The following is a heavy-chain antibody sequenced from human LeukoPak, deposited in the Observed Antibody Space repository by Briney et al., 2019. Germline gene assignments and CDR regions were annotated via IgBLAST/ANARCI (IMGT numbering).Heavy chain of an antibody. V-gene: IGHV4-4*07. CDR3: ARQSGGSYVFFDY. Sequence: SETPSLTCTVSGGSITSYYWSWIRQPAGKGLEWIGRISISGSTNFNPSIKSRVTISIDGSKSQFSLKLISMTAADAAVYYCARQSGGSYVFFDYWGPGTLVTVSS. CDR1: GGSITSYY. CDR2: ISISGST. D-gene: IGHD2-15*01. J-gene: IGHJ4*02.